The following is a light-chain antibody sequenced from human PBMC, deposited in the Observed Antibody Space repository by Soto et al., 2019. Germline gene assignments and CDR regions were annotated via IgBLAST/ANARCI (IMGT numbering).Light chain of an antibody. V-gene: IGKV1-5*03. CDR3: QQYNGYWT. CDR2: KAS. CDR1: QSVSTW. Sequence: DIQMTQSPSTLSASVGDRVTITCRASQSVSTWLAWYQQKPGKAPKLLIYKASSLESGVPSRFSGSGSGTEFTLTIRSLQPDDFSTYYCQQYNGYWTFGQGTKVEIK. J-gene: IGKJ1*01.